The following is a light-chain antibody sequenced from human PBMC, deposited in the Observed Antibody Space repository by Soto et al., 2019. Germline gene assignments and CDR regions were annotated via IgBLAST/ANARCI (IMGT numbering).Light chain of an antibody. Sequence: EIVLTQSPATLSLSPGERATLSCRASQSVSTYLAWYQHKPGQAPRLLIYEASNRASGIPARFSGSGSGTDFTLTISSLVPEDFAVYYCQQRSNGPSYTFGQGTKLEIK. V-gene: IGKV3-11*01. CDR2: EAS. CDR3: QQRSNGPSYT. CDR1: QSVSTY. J-gene: IGKJ2*01.